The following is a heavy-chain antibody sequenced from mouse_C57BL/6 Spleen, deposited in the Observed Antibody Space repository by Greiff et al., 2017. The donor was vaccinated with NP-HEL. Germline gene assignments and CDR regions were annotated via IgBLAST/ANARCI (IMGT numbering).Heavy chain of an antibody. D-gene: IGHD1-1*01. CDR2: SDPSERYT. CDR1: GYTFTSYW. J-gene: IGHJ1*03. V-gene: IGHV1-69*01. CDR3: ARPYYYGSSYWYFDV. Sequence: QVQLQQPGAELVMPGASVKLSCKASGYTFTSYWMHWVKQRPGQGLEWIGESDPSERYTNYNQKFKGKSTLTVDKSSSTAYMQLSSLTSEDSAVYYCARPYYYGSSYWYFDVWGTGTTVTVSS.